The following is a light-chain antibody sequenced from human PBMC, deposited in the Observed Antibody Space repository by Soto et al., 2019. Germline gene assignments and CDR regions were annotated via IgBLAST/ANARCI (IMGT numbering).Light chain of an antibody. Sequence: EIVLTQSPGTLSLSPGERATLSCRASQSVSSTYLAWYQQKPGQAPRLLIYGASNRATGIPDRFSGSGSGKDFTLTISRLEPEDFAVYYCRQYGGSRWTFGQGTRVDI. CDR2: GAS. CDR3: RQYGGSRWT. CDR1: QSVSSTY. J-gene: IGKJ1*01. V-gene: IGKV3-20*01.